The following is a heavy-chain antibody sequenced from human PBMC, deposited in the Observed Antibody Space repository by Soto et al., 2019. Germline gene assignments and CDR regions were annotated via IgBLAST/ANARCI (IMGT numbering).Heavy chain of an antibody. J-gene: IGHJ6*02. D-gene: IGHD6-6*01. Sequence: QVQLVQSGAEVKKPGSSVKVSCKASGGTFSSYAISWVRQAPGQGLEWMGGIIPIFGTANYAQKFQGRVTXTADESTSTAXXEXSXXRSEDTAVYYCARESFQESSYSSSSGYYYYYGMDVWGQGTTVTVSS. CDR3: ARESFQESSYSSSSGYYYYYGMDV. CDR1: GGTFSSYA. CDR2: IIPIFGTA. V-gene: IGHV1-69*12.